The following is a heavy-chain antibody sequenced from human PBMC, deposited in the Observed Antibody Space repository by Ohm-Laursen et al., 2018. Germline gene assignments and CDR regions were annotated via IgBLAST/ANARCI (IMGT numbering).Heavy chain of an antibody. CDR1: GGSISGYY. V-gene: IGHV4-4*07. Sequence: PSETLSLTCTVSGGSISGYYWSWIRQPAGKGLEWIGRISSSGNTNYNPSLKSRVTMSVDTSKNQFSLKLSSSTDADTAVYYCAREGKSDDSTGYFLGYWGPGTLVTVSS. CDR3: AREGKSDDSTGYFLGY. J-gene: IGHJ4*02. D-gene: IGHD3-22*01. CDR2: ISSSGNT.